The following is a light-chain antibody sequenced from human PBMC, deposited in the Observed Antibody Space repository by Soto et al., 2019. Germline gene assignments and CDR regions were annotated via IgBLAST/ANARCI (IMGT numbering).Light chain of an antibody. V-gene: IGKV3-20*01. CDR2: GAS. CDR1: QRVTSSN. Sequence: EIVLTQSPGTLSLSARERDPLXGRTSQRVTSSNLAWYQQKPGQAPRLLIHGASTRATGIPDRFTGGGSGTDFTLTVTRLEPEDSAVYYCQQYESSPLTFGGGTKVDIK. J-gene: IGKJ4*01. CDR3: QQYESSPLT.